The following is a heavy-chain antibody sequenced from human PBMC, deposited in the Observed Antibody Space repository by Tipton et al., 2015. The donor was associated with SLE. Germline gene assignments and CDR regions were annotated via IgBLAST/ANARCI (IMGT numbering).Heavy chain of an antibody. J-gene: IGHJ2*01. CDR1: GYTFTSYY. Sequence: QVQLVQSGAEVKKPGASVKVSCKASGYTFTSYYMHWVRQAPGQGLEWMGIINPSGGSTSYAQKFQGRVTMTTDTSTSTAYMELRSLRSDDTAVYYCARDRREPGNFDLWGRGTLVTVSS. D-gene: IGHD1-14*01. CDR2: INPSGGST. V-gene: IGHV1-46*01. CDR3: ARDRREPGNFDL.